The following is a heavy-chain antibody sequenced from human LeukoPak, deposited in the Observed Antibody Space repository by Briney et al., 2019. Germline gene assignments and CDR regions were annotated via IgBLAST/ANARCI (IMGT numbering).Heavy chain of an antibody. J-gene: IGHJ4*02. CDR2: INRDGSST. CDR1: GIIFSNYW. Sequence: GGSLRLSCAASGIIFSNYWMHWVRQAPGKGLVWVSRINRDGSSTSYADSVKGRFTISRDNAKNTLYLHMNSLRAEDTAVYYCARGGGYSYGSFDYWGQGTLVTVSS. D-gene: IGHD5-18*01. CDR3: ARGGGYSYGSFDY. V-gene: IGHV3-74*01.